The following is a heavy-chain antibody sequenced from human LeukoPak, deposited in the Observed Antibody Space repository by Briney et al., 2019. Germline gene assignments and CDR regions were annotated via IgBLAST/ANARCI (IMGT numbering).Heavy chain of an antibody. J-gene: IGHJ4*02. D-gene: IGHD5-12*01. CDR2: MRYDGSEK. CDR1: GFTFNDYW. CDR3: ARSPIRQRFFDY. Sequence: PGGSLRLSCAASGFTFNDYWMIWVRQAPGKGLEWVANMRYDGSEKFYVDSVKGRFTISRDNAKNSLYLQMNSLRAEDTAVYYCARSPIRQRFFDYWGQGTLVSVSS. V-gene: IGHV3-7*04.